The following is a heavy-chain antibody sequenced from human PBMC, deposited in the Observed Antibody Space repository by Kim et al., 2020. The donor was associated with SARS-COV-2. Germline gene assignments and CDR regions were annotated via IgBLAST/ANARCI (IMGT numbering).Heavy chain of an antibody. V-gene: IGHV3-15*01. Sequence: GGSLRHSCAASGFTFNKAWMNWVRQAPGKGLEWVGLIKSETDGGTTDYATPVKGRFTISRDDSESTLYLQMNSLKTEDTAVYYCTTARIAAGGHYYYYG. CDR1: GFTFNKAW. CDR3: TTARIAAGGHYYYYG. CDR2: IKSETDGGTT. D-gene: IGHD6-13*01. J-gene: IGHJ6*01.